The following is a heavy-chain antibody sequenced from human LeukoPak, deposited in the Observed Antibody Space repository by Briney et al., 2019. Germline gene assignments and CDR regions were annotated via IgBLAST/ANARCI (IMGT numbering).Heavy chain of an antibody. Sequence: SETLSLTCTVSDGSISGSRYYWGWIRQPPGKGLEWIGSMYYSGSTYYNPSLKSRVTILVDTSKNQFSLKMRSVTAADTAVYYCARHDKKSAADGTGFDYWGRGTLVAVSS. CDR2: MYYSGST. D-gene: IGHD6-13*01. J-gene: IGHJ4*02. CDR3: ARHDKKSAADGTGFDY. CDR1: DGSISGSRYY. V-gene: IGHV4-39*01.